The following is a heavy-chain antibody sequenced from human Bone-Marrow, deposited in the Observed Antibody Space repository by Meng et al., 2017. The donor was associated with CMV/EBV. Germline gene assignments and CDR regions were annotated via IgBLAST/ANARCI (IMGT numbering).Heavy chain of an antibody. V-gene: IGHV3-7*01. D-gene: IGHD6-13*01. CDR3: ARDRGYSSSSRLNY. CDR1: GFTFSSYW. CDR2: IKQDGSEK. J-gene: IGHJ4*02. Sequence: GESLKISCAASGFTFSSYWMSWVRQAPGKGLEWVANIKQDGSEKYYVDSVKGRFTISRDNAKNSLYLQMNSLRAEDTAVYYCARDRGYSSSSRLNYWGQGTLVTRLL.